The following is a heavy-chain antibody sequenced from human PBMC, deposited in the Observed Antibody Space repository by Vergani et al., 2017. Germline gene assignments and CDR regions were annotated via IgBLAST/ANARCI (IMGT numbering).Heavy chain of an antibody. CDR2: MNPKSGNS. J-gene: IGHJ5*02. V-gene: IGHV1-8*01. Sequence: QVQLVQSGAEVKKPGASVKVSCWASGYTFIEYDIDWVRQAAGQGLEWMGWMNPKSGNSGFAQKFQGRVTMTIDTSISTAYMELNSLTSEDPAVYYCARAPGQRCSXGSCYSSFRWFDPWGQGTLVTVFS. D-gene: IGHD2-15*01. CDR3: ARAPGQRCSXGSCYSSFRWFDP. CDR1: GYTFIEYD.